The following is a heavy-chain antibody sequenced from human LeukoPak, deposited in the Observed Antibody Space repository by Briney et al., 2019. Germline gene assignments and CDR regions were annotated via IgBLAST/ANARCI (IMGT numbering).Heavy chain of an antibody. CDR3: ARDSGFYGSGSYSYFDY. V-gene: IGHV1-69*13. J-gene: IGHJ4*02. D-gene: IGHD3-10*01. Sequence: ASVKVSCKASGGTFSSYAISWVRQAPGQGLEWMGGIIPIFGTANYAQKFQGRVTITADESTSTAYMELSSLRSEDTAVYYCARDSGFYGSGSYSYFDYWGQGTLVTVSS. CDR2: IIPIFGTA. CDR1: GGTFSSYA.